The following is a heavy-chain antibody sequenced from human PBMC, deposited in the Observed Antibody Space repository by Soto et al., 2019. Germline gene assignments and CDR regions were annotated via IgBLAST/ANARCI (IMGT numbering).Heavy chain of an antibody. V-gene: IGHV1-24*01. Sequence: SAEVTSKVSVYANSELPMHWGSKAQGKRLEWMGGFDPEDGETIYAQKFQGRVTMTEDTSTDTAYMELSSLRSEDTAVYYCATGPAAAGMFLYYYYGMDVWGQGTTVTVSS. J-gene: IGHJ6*02. CDR2: FDPEDGET. CDR3: ATGPAAAGMFLYYYYGMDV. D-gene: IGHD6-13*01. CDR1: VYANSELP.